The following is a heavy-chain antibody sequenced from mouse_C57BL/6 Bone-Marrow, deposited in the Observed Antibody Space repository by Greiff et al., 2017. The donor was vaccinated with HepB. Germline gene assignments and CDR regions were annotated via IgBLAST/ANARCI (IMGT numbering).Heavy chain of an antibody. CDR1: GYAFTNYL. CDR2: INPGSGGT. Sequence: QVQLQQPGAELVRPGTSVKVSCKASGYAFTNYLIKWVKQRPGQGLEWIGVINPGSGGTNYNEKFKGKATLTADKSSSTAYMQLSSLTSEDSAVYLRARAGYSAMDYWGPGTSVTVAS. J-gene: IGHJ4*01. CDR3: ARAGYSAMDY. V-gene: IGHV1-54*01.